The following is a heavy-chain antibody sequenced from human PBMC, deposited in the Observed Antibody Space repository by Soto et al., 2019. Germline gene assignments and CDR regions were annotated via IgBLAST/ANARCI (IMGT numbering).Heavy chain of an antibody. D-gene: IGHD6-13*01. CDR2: IGAAGDT. CDR3: ASGGWGSSWYEGGSRIDY. Sequence: EVQLVESGGGLVQPGGSLRLSCAASGFTFSSYDMHWVRQVTGKGLEWVSAIGAAGDTYHPDSVKGRFTISRENAKNSLYLQMNSLRAEDTAVYYCASGGWGSSWYEGGSRIDYWGQGTLVTVSS. J-gene: IGHJ4*02. V-gene: IGHV3-13*01. CDR1: GFTFSSYD.